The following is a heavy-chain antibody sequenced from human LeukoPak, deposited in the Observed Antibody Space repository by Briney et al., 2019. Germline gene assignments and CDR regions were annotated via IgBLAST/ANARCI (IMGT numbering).Heavy chain of an antibody. Sequence: PGRSLRLSCAASGFTFSSYGMHWVRQAPGKGLEWVAVIWYDGSNKYYADSVKGRFTISRDNSKNTLYLQMSSLRAEDTAVYYCAKAPAFSSAYYYDSSGFPYYFDYWGQGTLVTVSS. V-gene: IGHV3-33*06. CDR1: GFTFSSYG. CDR3: AKAPAFSSAYYYDSSGFPYYFDY. J-gene: IGHJ4*02. D-gene: IGHD3-22*01. CDR2: IWYDGSNK.